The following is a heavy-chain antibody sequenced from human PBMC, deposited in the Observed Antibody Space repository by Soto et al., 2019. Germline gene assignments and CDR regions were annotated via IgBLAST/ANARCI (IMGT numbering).Heavy chain of an antibody. D-gene: IGHD3-9*01. CDR2: LIPIFGTA. Sequence: SVKVSCQASGGTFSSYALRWVRQAPGEGLEWMGGLIPIFGTANYAQKCQGRVTITADKSTSTAYLELSSLRSEDTAVYYCASADSNYDILTGFDYSGQGTLVTLSS. J-gene: IGHJ4*02. V-gene: IGHV1-69*06. CDR3: ASADSNYDILTGFDY. CDR1: GGTFSSYA.